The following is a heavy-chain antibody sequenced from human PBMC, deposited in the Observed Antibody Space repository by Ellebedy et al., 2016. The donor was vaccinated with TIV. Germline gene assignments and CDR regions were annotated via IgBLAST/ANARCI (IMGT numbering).Heavy chain of an antibody. V-gene: IGHV3-30*03. CDR3: ARPMTTVMDYYYGMDV. J-gene: IGHJ6*02. CDR2: ISYEGSKK. CDR1: GFTFSSYG. Sequence: GESLKISCAASGFTFSSYGMHWVRQVPGKGLEWVAVISYEGSKKYYADSVKGRFTISRDNSKKTLFLQMNSMRADDTSVYYCARPMTTVMDYYYGMDVWGQGTTVTVSS. D-gene: IGHD4-17*01.